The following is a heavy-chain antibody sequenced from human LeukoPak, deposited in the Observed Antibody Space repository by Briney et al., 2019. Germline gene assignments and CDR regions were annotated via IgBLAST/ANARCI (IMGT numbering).Heavy chain of an antibody. Sequence: PSGTLSLTCAVSGGSTSSSNWWSWVRQPPGKGLEWIGEIYHSGSTNYNPSLKSRVTISVDKSKNQFSLKLSSVTAADTAVYYCARGTAMAVTTFDYWGQGTLVTVSS. CDR1: GGSTSSSNW. D-gene: IGHD5-18*01. J-gene: IGHJ4*02. V-gene: IGHV4-4*02. CDR2: IYHSGST. CDR3: ARGTAMAVTTFDY.